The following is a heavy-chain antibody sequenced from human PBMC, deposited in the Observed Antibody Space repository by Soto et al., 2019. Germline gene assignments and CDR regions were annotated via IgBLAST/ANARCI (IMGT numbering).Heavy chain of an antibody. Sequence: QVQLVQSGAEVSQPGSSVKVSCKASGGTFSSYAISWVRQAPGQGLEWMGGIIPIFGTANYAQKFQGRVTNTADETTTTAYMELSSLRSEDTTVYYCARAGPFTIFGVVNYYYGMDVWGQGTTVTVSS. CDR1: GGTFSSYA. CDR3: ARAGPFTIFGVVNYYYGMDV. J-gene: IGHJ6*02. D-gene: IGHD3-3*01. CDR2: IIPIFGTA. V-gene: IGHV1-69*01.